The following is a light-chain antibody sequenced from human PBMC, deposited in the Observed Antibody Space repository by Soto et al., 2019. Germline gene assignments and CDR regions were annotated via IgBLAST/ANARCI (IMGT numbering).Light chain of an antibody. V-gene: IGKV3-11*01. Sequence: EIVLTQSPATLSLSPGERATLSCRAGQSVSSYLAWYQQKPGQAPRLLIYDASNNASGIPGRFSGSGSGTDFTLTISSLVPEGFAVYYCQQRSNWTPGFTFSPGTKVDIK. CDR3: QQRSNWTPGFT. CDR2: DAS. CDR1: QSVSSY. J-gene: IGKJ3*01.